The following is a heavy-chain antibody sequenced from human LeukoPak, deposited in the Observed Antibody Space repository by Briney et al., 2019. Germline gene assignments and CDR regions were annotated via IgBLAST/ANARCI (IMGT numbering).Heavy chain of an antibody. Sequence: GGSRRLSCAASGFTFSIYAMSWVRKAPGKGLEWVSAISGSGGTAYYADSVKGRFTISRDNSKNTLYLQMNSLRAEDTAVYYCAKKGYYDGSGYYMYYFDHWGQGTLVTVSS. J-gene: IGHJ4*02. V-gene: IGHV3-23*01. CDR3: AKKGYYDGSGYYMYYFDH. CDR1: GFTFSIYA. CDR2: ISGSGGTA. D-gene: IGHD3-22*01.